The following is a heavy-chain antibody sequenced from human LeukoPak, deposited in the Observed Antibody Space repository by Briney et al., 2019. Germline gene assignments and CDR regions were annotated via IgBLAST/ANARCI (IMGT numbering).Heavy chain of an antibody. D-gene: IGHD2-2*02. CDR2: IIPILGIA. Sequence: SMKVSCKASGGTFSSYTISWVRQAPGQGLEWMGRIIPILGIANYAQKFQGRVTITADKSTSTAYMELSSLRSEDTAVYYCASRYCSSTSCYTLSAFDIWGQGTMVTVSS. CDR3: ASRYCSSTSCYTLSAFDI. V-gene: IGHV1-69*02. CDR1: GGTFSSYT. J-gene: IGHJ3*02.